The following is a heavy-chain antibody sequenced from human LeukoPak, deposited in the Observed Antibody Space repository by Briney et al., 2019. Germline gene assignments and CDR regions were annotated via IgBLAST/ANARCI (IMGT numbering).Heavy chain of an antibody. V-gene: IGHV3-15*01. CDR3: SIGRSKSLWFGGSGEDY. J-gene: IGHJ4*02. CDR1: GLAFSNAW. D-gene: IGHD3-10*01. CDR2: IKSKTDGGTT. Sequence: PGGSLRLSCAASGLAFSNAWMSWVRQAPGKGLEWVGRIKSKTDGGTTDYAAPVKGRFTISRDDSKNTLYLQMNSLKTECTAGYYCSIGRSKSLWFGGSGEDYWGQGTLVTVSS.